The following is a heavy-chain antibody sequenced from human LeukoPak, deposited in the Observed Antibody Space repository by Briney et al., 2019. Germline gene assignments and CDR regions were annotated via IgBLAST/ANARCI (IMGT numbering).Heavy chain of an antibody. Sequence: PGGSLILSCAASGFTFSSYGMSWVRPAPGKGLECVSSISGSGGSTNHADSVKGRFTISRDNSKNTLYLQMNSLRAEDTAVYYCAKVWTAYSDDYFDYWGQGTLVTVSS. CDR1: GFTFSSYG. J-gene: IGHJ4*02. CDR3: AKVWTAYSDDYFDY. CDR2: ISGSGGST. V-gene: IGHV3-23*01. D-gene: IGHD3/OR15-3a*01.